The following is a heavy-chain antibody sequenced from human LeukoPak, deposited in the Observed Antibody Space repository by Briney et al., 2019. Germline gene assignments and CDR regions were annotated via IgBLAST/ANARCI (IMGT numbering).Heavy chain of an antibody. Sequence: SVKVSCKASGYTFTSYDINWVRQATGQGLEWMGGIIPIFGTANYAQKFQGRVTITADESTSTAYMELSSLRSEDTAVYYCARAIPNNDAETPYDAFDIWGQGTMVTVSS. J-gene: IGHJ3*02. CDR3: ARAIPNNDAETPYDAFDI. CDR2: IIPIFGTA. CDR1: GYTFTSYD. D-gene: IGHD1-1*01. V-gene: IGHV1-69*13.